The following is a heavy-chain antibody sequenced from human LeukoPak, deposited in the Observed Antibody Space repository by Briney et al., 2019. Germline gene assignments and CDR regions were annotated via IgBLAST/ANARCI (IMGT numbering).Heavy chain of an antibody. J-gene: IGHJ4*02. CDR3: ARAHNYDGRDYYYAFSDY. D-gene: IGHD3-22*01. Sequence: PGGSLRLSCAASGFNSDDYGMTWVRQAPGRGLEWVSGVNWSGSSTNYADSVKGRFTASRDSATNSLYLQMNSLRAEDTALYYCARAHNYDGRDYYYAFSDYWGQGTLVTVSS. CDR1: GFNSDDYG. V-gene: IGHV3-20*04. CDR2: VNWSGSST.